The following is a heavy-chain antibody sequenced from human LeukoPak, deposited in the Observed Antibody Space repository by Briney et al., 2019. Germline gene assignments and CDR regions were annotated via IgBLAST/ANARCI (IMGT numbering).Heavy chain of an antibody. D-gene: IGHD3-10*01. J-gene: IGHJ3*02. CDR2: IYHSGST. V-gene: IGHV4-30-2*01. CDR3: AREEGGSPHTDPHAFDI. Sequence: SQTLSLTCTVSGGSISSGGYYWSWIRQPPGKGLEWIGYIYHSGSTYYNPSLKSRVTISVDRSKNQFSLKLSSVTAADTAVYYCAREEGGSPHTDPHAFDIWGQGTMVTVSS. CDR1: GGSISSGGYY.